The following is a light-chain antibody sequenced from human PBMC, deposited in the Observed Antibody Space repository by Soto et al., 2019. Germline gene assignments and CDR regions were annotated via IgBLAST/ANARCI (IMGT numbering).Light chain of an antibody. Sequence: EIVLTQSPATLSLSPGERATLSCRASQSVSSYLAWYQQKPGQAPRLLIYDASNRATGIPARFSGIGSGTDFTLTISSLEPEDFAVYYCQQRSNWRSITFGQGTRLEIK. J-gene: IGKJ5*01. V-gene: IGKV3-11*01. CDR2: DAS. CDR3: QQRSNWRSIT. CDR1: QSVSSY.